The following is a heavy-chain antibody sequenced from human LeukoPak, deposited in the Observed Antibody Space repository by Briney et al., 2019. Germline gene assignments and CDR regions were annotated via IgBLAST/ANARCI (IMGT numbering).Heavy chain of an antibody. V-gene: IGHV1-69*04. CDR1: GGTFSSYA. CDR3: ARERAKGYCSGGSCSDYYYGMDV. Sequence: SVKVSCKASGGTFSSYAISWVRQAPGQGLEWMGRIIPILGIANYAQKFQGRVTITADKSTSTAYMELSSLRSEDTAVYYCARERAKGYCSGGSCSDYYYGMDVWGQGTTVTVSS. J-gene: IGHJ6*02. D-gene: IGHD2-15*01. CDR2: IIPILGIA.